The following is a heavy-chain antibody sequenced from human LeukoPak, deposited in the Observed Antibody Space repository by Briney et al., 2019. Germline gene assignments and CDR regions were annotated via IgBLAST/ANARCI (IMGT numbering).Heavy chain of an antibody. CDR2: ISGSSSYI. CDR3: AIGYSHGPEAFDI. Sequence: KSGGSLRLSCAGSGFTFSSYHIQWIRQAPGEGLEWVSSISGSSSYIFYGDSVKGRFSISRDNAKNSVYLQMNSLRAEDTAEYYCAIGYSHGPEAFDIWGQGTMVTVSS. D-gene: IGHD5-18*01. CDR1: GFTFSSYH. J-gene: IGHJ3*02. V-gene: IGHV3-21*06.